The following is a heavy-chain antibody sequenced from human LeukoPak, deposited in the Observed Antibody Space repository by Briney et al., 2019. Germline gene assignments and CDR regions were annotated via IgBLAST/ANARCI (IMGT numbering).Heavy chain of an antibody. Sequence: GGSLRLSCAASGFTFSSYAMSWVRQAPGKGLEWVSAISGSGGNTYYADSVKGRFTISRDNSKNTLYLQMNSLRAEDTAVYYCAKTPSSGYYYEPFDYWGQGTLVTVSS. CDR1: GFTFSSYA. CDR2: ISGSGGNT. J-gene: IGHJ4*02. CDR3: AKTPSSGYYYEPFDY. V-gene: IGHV3-23*01. D-gene: IGHD3-22*01.